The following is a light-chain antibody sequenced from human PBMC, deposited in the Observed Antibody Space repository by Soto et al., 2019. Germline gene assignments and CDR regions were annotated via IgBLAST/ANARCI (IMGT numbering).Light chain of an antibody. CDR3: QQSHSLPLT. CDR1: RSVSNY. Sequence: QITETPSSPSAYVVDRATITCRASRSVSNYLSWYQQKPGKAPKLLIYVVSSLQSGVPSRFSGSGSGTDFTLTIRSLQPEDFATYYCQQSHSLPLTFGEGTKVDIK. V-gene: IGKV1-39*01. J-gene: IGKJ1*01. CDR2: VVS.